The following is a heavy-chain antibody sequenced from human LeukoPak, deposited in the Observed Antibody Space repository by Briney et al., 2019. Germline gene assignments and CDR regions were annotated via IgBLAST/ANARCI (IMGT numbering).Heavy chain of an antibody. Sequence: GGSLRLSCAASGFTFSSYSRNWVRQAPGKGLEWVSSISSSSSYIYYADSVKGGFTISRDNAKNSLYLQMNSLRAEDTAAYYCAREFRFGDTTTNNWGQGTLVTVSS. CDR3: AREFRFGDTTTNN. CDR1: GFTFSSYS. V-gene: IGHV3-21*01. J-gene: IGHJ4*02. CDR2: ISSSSSYI. D-gene: IGHD3-10*01.